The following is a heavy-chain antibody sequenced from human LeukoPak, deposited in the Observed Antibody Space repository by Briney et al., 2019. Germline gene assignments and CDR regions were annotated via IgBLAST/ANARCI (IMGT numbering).Heavy chain of an antibody. Sequence: GGSLRLSCAASGFTFSSYAMSWVRQAPGKGLEWVANIKQDGSEKHYVDSVKGRLTISRDNAKNLLYLQMNSLRVEDTAVYYCAGGPGFLIDCWGQGTLVTVSS. CDR3: AGGPGFLIDC. CDR2: IKQDGSEK. CDR1: GFTFSSYA. J-gene: IGHJ4*02. V-gene: IGHV3-7*01. D-gene: IGHD3-3*01.